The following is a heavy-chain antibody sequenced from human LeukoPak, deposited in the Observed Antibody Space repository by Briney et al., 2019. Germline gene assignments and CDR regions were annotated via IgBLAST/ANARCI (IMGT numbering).Heavy chain of an antibody. Sequence: PSETLSLTCTVSGGSISSSSYYWGWIRQPPGKGLEWIGSIYYSGSTYYNPSLKSRVTISVDTSKNQFSLKLRSVTAADTAVYYCARGTGIITSCSVWGQGTLVTVSS. D-gene: IGHD2-2*01. CDR2: IYYSGST. V-gene: IGHV4-39*07. CDR3: ARGTGIITSCSV. J-gene: IGHJ4*02. CDR1: GGSISSSSYY.